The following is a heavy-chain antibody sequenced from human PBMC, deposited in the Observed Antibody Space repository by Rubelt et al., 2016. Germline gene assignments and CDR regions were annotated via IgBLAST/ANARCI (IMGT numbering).Heavy chain of an antibody. V-gene: IGHV4-59*12. CDR3: AGGERWLQFYDYGMDV. CDR1: GGSISPYY. Sequence: QVQLQESGPGLVKPSETLSLTCTVSGGSISPYYRSWIRQPPGKGLEWLGEINHSGSTNYNPSLKGRVTISAEPSKNQCSRKLSSVTAADTAGYYCAGGERWLQFYDYGMDVWGQGTTVTVSS. J-gene: IGHJ6*02. D-gene: IGHD5-24*01. CDR2: INHSGST.